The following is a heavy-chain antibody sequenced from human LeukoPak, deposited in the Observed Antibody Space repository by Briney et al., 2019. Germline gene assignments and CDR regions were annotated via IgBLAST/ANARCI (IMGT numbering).Heavy chain of an antibody. J-gene: IGHJ6*02. V-gene: IGHV3-74*01. CDR1: GFIFSSHW. CDR2: INSDGSST. CDR3: ASSPNYGMDV. Sequence: GGSLRLSCGVSGFIFSSHWMHWVRHAPGKGLVWVSRINSDGSSTNYADSVKSRFTISRDNAKNTLYLQMNSLRVEDTPVYYCASSPNYGMDVWGQGTTVTVSS. D-gene: IGHD2-8*01.